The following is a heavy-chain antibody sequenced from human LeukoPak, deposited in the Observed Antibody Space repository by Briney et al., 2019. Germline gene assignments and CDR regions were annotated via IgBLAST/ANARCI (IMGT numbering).Heavy chain of an antibody. CDR1: GYTFTSYY. Sequence: ASVKVSCKASGYTFTSYYMRWVRQAPGQGLECMGIINPSGGSTSYAQKFQGRVTMTRDTSTSTVYMELSSLRSEDTAVYYCARDSSGWYPAPNPVDYWGQGTLVTVSS. V-gene: IGHV1-46*01. CDR3: ARDSSGWYPAPNPVDY. J-gene: IGHJ4*02. D-gene: IGHD6-19*01. CDR2: INPSGGST.